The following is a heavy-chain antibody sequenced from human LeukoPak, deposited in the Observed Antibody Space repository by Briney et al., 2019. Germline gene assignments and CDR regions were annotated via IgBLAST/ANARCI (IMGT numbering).Heavy chain of an antibody. CDR3: ARDGQWLVHGDYYYYYMDV. Sequence: SQTLSLTCAVSGGSISSGGYSWSWIRQPPGKGLEWIGYIYHSGSTYYNPSLKSRVTISVDRSKNQFPLKRSSVTAADTAVYYCARDGQWLVHGDYYYYYMDVWGKGTTVTVSS. CDR1: GGSISSGGYS. D-gene: IGHD6-19*01. J-gene: IGHJ6*03. V-gene: IGHV4-30-2*01. CDR2: IYHSGST.